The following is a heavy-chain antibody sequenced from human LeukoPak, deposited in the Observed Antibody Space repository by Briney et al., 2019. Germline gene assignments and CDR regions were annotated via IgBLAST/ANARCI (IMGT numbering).Heavy chain of an antibody. V-gene: IGHV3-11*01. D-gene: IGHD3-16*01. CDR1: GFTFSDYY. CDR2: VSISSGTI. CDR3: ARAMSTFGGVRNYFDS. Sequence: GGSLRLSCAASGFTFSDYYMSWIRQAPGKGLEGVSFVSISSGTIYYADSVKGRFSISRDNAKSSLDLQMNSLRAEDTAVYYCARAMSTFGGVRNYFDSWGQGTLVTVSS. J-gene: IGHJ4*02.